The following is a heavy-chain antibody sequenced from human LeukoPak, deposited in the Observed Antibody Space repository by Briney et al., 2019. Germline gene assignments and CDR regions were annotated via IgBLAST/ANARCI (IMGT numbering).Heavy chain of an antibody. D-gene: IGHD3-10*01. Sequence: PSETLSLTCAVYGGSFCDYDWGWIRPPPGKGLEWVGEINHSGGTNSNPSLKSRFTISIDTSKKQFSLKLSAVTAADTAVYFSGRGRNGGSGSYYPFDPGREKTVVTVFS. CDR1: GGSFCDYD. CDR3: GRGRNGGSGSYYPFDP. J-gene: IGHJ5*02. CDR2: INHSGGT. V-gene: IGHV4-34*01.